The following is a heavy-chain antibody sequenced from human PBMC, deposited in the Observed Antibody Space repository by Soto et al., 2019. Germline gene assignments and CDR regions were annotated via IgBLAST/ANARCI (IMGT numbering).Heavy chain of an antibody. CDR1: GFPFSFYW. CDR3: ARGDRGAFDL. V-gene: IGHV3-74*01. CDR2: IHSDGSST. J-gene: IGHJ3*01. D-gene: IGHD2-21*02. Sequence: EARLVESEGGLVPPGGSLSLSCAASGFPFSFYWMHWVRHAPGQGLLWVSRIHSDGSSTTYADSVKGRFTISRDNAKNTVSLQMNSLRVEDTGVYFCARGDRGAFDLWGQGTMVTVSS.